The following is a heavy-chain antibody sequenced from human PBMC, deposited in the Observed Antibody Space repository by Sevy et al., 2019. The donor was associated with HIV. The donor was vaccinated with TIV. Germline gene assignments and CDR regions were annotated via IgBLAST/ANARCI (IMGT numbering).Heavy chain of an antibody. Sequence: GGSLRLSCAASGFTFDDYGMSWVRQAPGKGLEWVSGINWNGGSTGYADSVKGRFTISRDNAKNSLYLQMNSLRAEDTALYYCARSMKDYYDSSDHPFDYWGQGTLVTVST. CDR3: ARSMKDYYDSSDHPFDY. CDR2: INWNGGST. J-gene: IGHJ4*02. V-gene: IGHV3-20*04. D-gene: IGHD3-22*01. CDR1: GFTFDDYG.